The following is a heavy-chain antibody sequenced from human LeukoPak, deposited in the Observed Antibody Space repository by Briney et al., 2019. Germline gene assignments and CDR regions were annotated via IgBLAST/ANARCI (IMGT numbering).Heavy chain of an antibody. V-gene: IGHV4-39*07. CDR1: GGSISSSAYC. D-gene: IGHD3-3*01. CDR2: INHSGST. Sequence: SETLSLTCTVSGGSISSSAYCWGWIRQPPGKGLEWIGEINHSGSTNYNPSLKSRVTISVDKSKNQFSLKLTSVTAADTALYYCTRVEGFRYFDYWGQGTLVTVSS. CDR3: TRVEGFRYFDY. J-gene: IGHJ4*02.